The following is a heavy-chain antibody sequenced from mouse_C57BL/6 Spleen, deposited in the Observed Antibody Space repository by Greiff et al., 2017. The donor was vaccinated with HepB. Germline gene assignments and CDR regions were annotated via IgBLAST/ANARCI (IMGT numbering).Heavy chain of an antibody. V-gene: IGHV1-64*01. CDR3: ARSAQATFYWYFDV. CDR1: GYTFTSYW. D-gene: IGHD3-2*02. CDR2: IHPNSGST. Sequence: QVQLQQPGAELVKPGASVKLSCKASGYTFTSYWMHWVKQRPGQGLEWIGMIHPNSGSTNYNEKFKSKATLTVDKSSSTAYMQLSSLTYEDSAVYYCARSAQATFYWYFDVWGTGTTVTVSS. J-gene: IGHJ1*03.